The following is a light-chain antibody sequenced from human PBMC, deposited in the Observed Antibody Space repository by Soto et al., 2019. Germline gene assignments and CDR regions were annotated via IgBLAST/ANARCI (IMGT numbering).Light chain of an antibody. CDR2: EVS. CDR1: SSDVGGYNY. J-gene: IGLJ1*01. CDR3: SSYTSSSTDV. Sequence: QSVLTQPASVSGSPGQSITISCTGTSSDVGGYNYVSWCQQHPGKAPKVMIYEVSNRPSGVSNRFSGSKSGNTASLTISGLQAEDEADYYCSSYTSSSTDVFGTGTKVTVL. V-gene: IGLV2-14*01.